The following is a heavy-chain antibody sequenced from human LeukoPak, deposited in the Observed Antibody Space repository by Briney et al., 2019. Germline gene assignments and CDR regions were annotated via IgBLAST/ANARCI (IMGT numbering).Heavy chain of an antibody. CDR3: ARGGSGDHQEQLGPPGYYHYMDV. D-gene: IGHD3-10*01. Sequence: GASVMVSCKASGYSFTAYGMGWLRQAHGQGLEWMGWISGHTGTAIYAQNLQGRVTLTADTFTSTVYMEMRSLRSDDTAVYYCARGGSGDHQEQLGPPGYYHYMDVWGTGTTVTVSS. CDR1: GYSFTAYG. V-gene: IGHV1-18*01. J-gene: IGHJ6*03. CDR2: ISGHTGTA.